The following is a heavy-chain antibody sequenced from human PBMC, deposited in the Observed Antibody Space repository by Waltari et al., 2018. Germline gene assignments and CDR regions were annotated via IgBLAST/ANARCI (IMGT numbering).Heavy chain of an antibody. CDR2: INQDGSEE. CDR3: ARTGARWLQFAAFDI. V-gene: IGHV3-7*01. Sequence: EVLLVESGGGLVQTGGSLSLSCAASRFTFSNYWMNWVRQAPGKGREWVANINQDGSEEYYVDSVKGRFTISRDNAKNSLYLEMKTLRAEDTAIYYCARTGARWLQFAAFDIWGQGTMVTVSS. CDR1: RFTFSNYW. J-gene: IGHJ3*02. D-gene: IGHD5-12*01.